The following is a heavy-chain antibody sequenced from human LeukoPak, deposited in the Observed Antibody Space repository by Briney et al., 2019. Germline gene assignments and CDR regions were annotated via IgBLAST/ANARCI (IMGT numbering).Heavy chain of an antibody. V-gene: IGHV3-21*01. CDR1: GFTFSSYT. Sequence: GGSLRLSCASSGFTFSSYTMNWVRQAPGKGLEWLSSISTSSSYIYYADSLKGRFTISRDNANNSLYLQMNSLRAEDTARYYCARSEVAGDMDVWGQGTTVTVSS. CDR2: ISTSSSYI. D-gene: IGHD6-19*01. CDR3: ARSEVAGDMDV. J-gene: IGHJ6*02.